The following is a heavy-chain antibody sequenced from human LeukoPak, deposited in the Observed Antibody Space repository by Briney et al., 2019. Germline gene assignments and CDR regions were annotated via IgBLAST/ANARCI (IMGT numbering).Heavy chain of an antibody. D-gene: IGHD3-10*01. V-gene: IGHV3-30*02. CDR3: VQGTRRGAITMVRGVVGKSFYFDS. Sequence: GGSLRLSCAPSGFTFSNYGMHWVRQAPGKGLEWVAFIPYDGTNKYHADSVKGRFTISRDNSKNTLYLQMNSLRAEDTAVYYCVQGTRRGAITMVRGVVGKSFYFDSWGQGTLVTVSS. CDR2: IPYDGTNK. CDR1: GFTFSNYG. J-gene: IGHJ4*02.